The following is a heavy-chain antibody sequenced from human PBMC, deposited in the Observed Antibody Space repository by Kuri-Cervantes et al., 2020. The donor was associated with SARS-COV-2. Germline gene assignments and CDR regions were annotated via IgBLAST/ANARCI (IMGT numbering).Heavy chain of an antibody. J-gene: IGHJ4*02. V-gene: IGHV3-21*01. CDR1: GFTVSSNY. CDR3: ARDFSSSGGFDY. D-gene: IGHD6-6*01. Sequence: LSLTCAASGFTVSSNYMSWVRQAPGKGLEWVSSISSSSSYIYYADSVKGRFTISRDNAKNSLYLQMNSLRAEDTAVYYCARDFSSSGGFDYWGQGTLVTVSS. CDR2: ISSSSSYI.